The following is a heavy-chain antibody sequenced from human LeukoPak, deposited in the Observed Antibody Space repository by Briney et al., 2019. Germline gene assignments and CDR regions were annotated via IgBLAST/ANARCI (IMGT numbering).Heavy chain of an antibody. CDR2: ISSSSSCI. Sequence: GGSLRLSCAASGFTFSSYSMNWVRQAPGKGLEWVSSISSSSSCIYYADSVKGRFTISRDNAKNSLYLQMNSLRAEDTAVYYCARTSMITFGGVIVAPLDYWGQGTLVTVSS. D-gene: IGHD3-16*02. CDR3: ARTSMITFGGVIVAPLDY. V-gene: IGHV3-21*01. CDR1: GFTFSSYS. J-gene: IGHJ4*02.